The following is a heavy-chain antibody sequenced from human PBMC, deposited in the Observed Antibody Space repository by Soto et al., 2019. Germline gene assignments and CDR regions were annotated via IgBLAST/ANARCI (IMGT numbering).Heavy chain of an antibody. D-gene: IGHD2-15*01. CDR2: ISGNGGNT. V-gene: IGHV3-64D*06. J-gene: IGHJ4*02. CDR3: VKVSGYFTGGSCFSYFDY. CDR1: GFTFSHHS. Sequence: SLRLSCSGSGFTFSHHSLYWVSQAPGKGLRYVSTISGNGGNTHYAASVRGRFTISRDNSKNTVFLQMSGLGVADSAVYYCVKVSGYFTGGSCFSYFDYWGQGALVTVSS.